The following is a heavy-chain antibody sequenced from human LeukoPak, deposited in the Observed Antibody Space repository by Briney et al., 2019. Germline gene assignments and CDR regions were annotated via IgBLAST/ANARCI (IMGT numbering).Heavy chain of an antibody. J-gene: IGHJ4*02. D-gene: IGHD2-2*02. CDR2: INPNGGGT. V-gene: IGHV1-2*02. CDR1: GYTFTGYY. CDR3: AREKSVVPAAIYYFDY. Sequence: ASVKVSCKASGYTFTGYYMHWVRQAPGQGLEWMGWINPNGGGTNYAQKFQGRVTMTRDTSISTAYMELSRLRSDDTAVYYCAREKSVVPAAIYYFDYWGQGTLVTVS.